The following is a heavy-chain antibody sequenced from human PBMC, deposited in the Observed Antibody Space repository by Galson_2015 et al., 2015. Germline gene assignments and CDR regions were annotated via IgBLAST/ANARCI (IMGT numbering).Heavy chain of an antibody. CDR3: ARDLDGYSPDY. CDR2: ISSSCSVI. D-gene: IGHD5-24*01. V-gene: IGHV3-48*03. Sequence: SLRLSCAASGFTFSSYEMNWVRQAPGKGLEWISYISSSCSVIQYADSVKGRFTVSRDNAKKSLYLQMNSLRAEDTAIYYCARDLDGYSPDYWGQGTLVTVSS. J-gene: IGHJ4*02. CDR1: GFTFSSYE.